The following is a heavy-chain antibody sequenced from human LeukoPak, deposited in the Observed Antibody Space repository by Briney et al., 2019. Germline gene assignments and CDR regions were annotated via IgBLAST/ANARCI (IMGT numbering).Heavy chain of an antibody. CDR1: GGSISSSVYY. D-gene: IGHD1-20*01. J-gene: IGHJ4*02. Sequence: SETLSLTCTVSGGSISSSVYYWGWLRQPPGRGLEWIGSVYYSGSTSGTTYYNTSLESRVTISVDTSQSQFSLKLSSVTAADTAVYYCARHGGRYNWSPSDWGQGTLVTVSS. CDR2: VYYSGSTSGTT. CDR3: ARHGGRYNWSPSD. V-gene: IGHV4-39*01.